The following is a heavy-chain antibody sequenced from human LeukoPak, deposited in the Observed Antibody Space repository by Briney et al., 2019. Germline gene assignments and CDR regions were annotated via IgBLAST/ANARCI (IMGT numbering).Heavy chain of an antibody. D-gene: IGHD3-10*01. CDR1: GFTFSTFA. J-gene: IGHJ4*02. CDR2: ISGSGGST. V-gene: IGHV3-23*01. CDR3: ARISRTYGYYDY. Sequence: GGSLRLSCAAPGFTFSTFAMIWVRQPPGKGLEWVSAISGSGGSTYYADSVKGRFTISRDNSKNTLYLQMNSLRAEDTAVYYCARISRTYGYYDYWGQGTLVTVSS.